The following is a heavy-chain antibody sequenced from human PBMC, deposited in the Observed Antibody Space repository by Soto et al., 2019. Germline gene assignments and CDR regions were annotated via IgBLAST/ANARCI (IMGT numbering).Heavy chain of an antibody. V-gene: IGHV4-31*01. D-gene: IGHD3-9*01. Sequence: QVQLQESGPGLVQPSQTLSLTCTVSGGSISSGGYYWSWIRQHPGKGLEWIGFVYYSGDTYYNPSLKVPITVSVDTSKNQFSLRLGSVTAADAAVYYCARVTDSLIGSPVYFDHWGQGALVTVSS. J-gene: IGHJ4*02. CDR3: ARVTDSLIGSPVYFDH. CDR2: VYYSGDT. CDR1: GGSISSGGYY.